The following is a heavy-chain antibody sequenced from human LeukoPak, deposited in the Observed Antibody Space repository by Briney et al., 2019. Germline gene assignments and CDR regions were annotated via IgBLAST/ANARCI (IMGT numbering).Heavy chain of an antibody. J-gene: IGHJ3*01. Sequence: GGSLRLSCAASGFSFSSYAMSWVRQAPGKGLEWVSTISGSGGDTYYAGSVKGRFTISRDNSKNTLFLQMNSLRAEDTALYFCAKDFGGWNGAFDVWGQGTKVTVPS. CDR1: GFSFSSYA. CDR2: ISGSGGDT. CDR3: AKDFGGWNGAFDV. V-gene: IGHV3-23*01. D-gene: IGHD3-16*01.